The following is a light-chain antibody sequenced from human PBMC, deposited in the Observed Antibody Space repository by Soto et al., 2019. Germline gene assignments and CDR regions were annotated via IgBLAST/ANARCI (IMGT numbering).Light chain of an antibody. CDR1: QNVNAN. V-gene: IGKV3-15*01. CDR2: GAS. Sequence: EVVMTQSPATLSVSPGERATLSCRASQNVNANLAWYQQKPGQAPRLLIHGASTRATGIPARFSGSGFGTEVILTISSLQSEDFAVYYCQQYNAWLWTFGQGTKVE. J-gene: IGKJ1*01. CDR3: QQYNAWLWT.